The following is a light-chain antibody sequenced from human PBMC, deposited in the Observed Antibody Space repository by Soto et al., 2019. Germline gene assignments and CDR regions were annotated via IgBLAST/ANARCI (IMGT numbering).Light chain of an antibody. J-gene: IGKJ4*01. CDR3: QQHSNWRLT. CDR2: DAS. V-gene: IGKV3-11*01. CDR1: QSLSSY. Sequence: EIVLTQSPATLSLSPGERATLSCRASQSLSSYLAWYQQKHGQAPTLLIYDASNRATGIPARFSGSGSGTDFTLTISSLEPEDFAVYYCQQHSNWRLTFGGGTKVEVK.